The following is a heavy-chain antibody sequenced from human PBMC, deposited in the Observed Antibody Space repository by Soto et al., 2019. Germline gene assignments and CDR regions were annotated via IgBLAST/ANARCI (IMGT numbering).Heavy chain of an antibody. CDR3: ARGVSLSFYFDY. J-gene: IGHJ4*02. Sequence: PSETLSLTCTVSGGSISSYYWSWIRQPPGKGLEWIGYIYYSGSTNYNPSLKSRVTISVDTSKNQFSLKLSSVTAADTAVYYCARGVSLSFYFDYWGQGTLVTVSS. V-gene: IGHV4-59*01. CDR2: IYYSGST. CDR1: GGSISSYY. D-gene: IGHD3-10*01.